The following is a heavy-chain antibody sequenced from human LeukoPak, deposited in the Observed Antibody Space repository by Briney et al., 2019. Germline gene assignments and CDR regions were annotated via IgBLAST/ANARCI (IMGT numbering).Heavy chain of an antibody. CDR2: ISYDGSNK. V-gene: IGHV3-30*01. CDR3: ARSYDFWSGYPSDY. D-gene: IGHD3-3*01. J-gene: IGHJ4*02. Sequence: GRSLRLSCAASGFTFSSYAMHWVRQAPGKGLEWVAVISYDGSNKYYADSVKGRFTISRDNSKNTLYLQMNSLRAEDTAVYYCARSYDFWSGYPSDYWGQGTLVTVSS. CDR1: GFTFSSYA.